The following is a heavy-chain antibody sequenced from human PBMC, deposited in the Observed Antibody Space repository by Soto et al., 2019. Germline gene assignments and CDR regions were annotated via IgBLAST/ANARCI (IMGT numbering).Heavy chain of an antibody. V-gene: IGHV1-3*01. CDR2: INAGNGNT. J-gene: IGHJ4*02. Sequence: QVQLVQSGAEVKKPGASVKVSCKASGYTFTSYAMHWVRQAPGQRLEWMGWINAGNGNTKYSQKFQGRVTITRDTSASTVYMELSSLRSEDTAVYYCARDLGVGAASDYWGQGTLVPVSS. D-gene: IGHD1-26*01. CDR3: ARDLGVGAASDY. CDR1: GYTFTSYA.